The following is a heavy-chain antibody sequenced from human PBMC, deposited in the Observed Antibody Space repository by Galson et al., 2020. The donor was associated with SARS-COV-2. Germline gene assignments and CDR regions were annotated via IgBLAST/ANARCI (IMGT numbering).Heavy chain of an antibody. CDR1: GFTFSSYA. CDR2: ISGSGGST. V-gene: IGHV3-23*01. D-gene: IGHD3-22*01. J-gene: IGHJ4*02. Sequence: TGGSLRLSCAASGFTFSSYAMSWVRQAPGKGLEWVSAISGSGGSTYYADSVKGRFTISRDNSKNTLYLQMNSLRAEDTAVYYCAKVGSTMIVVVITLDYWGQGTLVTVSS. CDR3: AKVGSTMIVVVITLDY.